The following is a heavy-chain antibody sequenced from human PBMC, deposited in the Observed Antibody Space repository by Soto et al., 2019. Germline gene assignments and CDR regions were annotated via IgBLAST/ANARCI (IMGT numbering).Heavy chain of an antibody. CDR1: GGPFSNYF. J-gene: IGHJ4*02. D-gene: IGHD2-2*01. CDR3: ARRVRYALLGY. CDR2: ISHTGNT. V-gene: IGHV4-34*01. Sequence: KPSETLSLTCTVSGGPFSNYFWNWIRQPQGKGLEWIGEISHTGNTNYSPSFKSRVTMSVDSSKNQFSLRLTSVTAADTAVYYCARRVRYALLGYWGQGTRVTVSS.